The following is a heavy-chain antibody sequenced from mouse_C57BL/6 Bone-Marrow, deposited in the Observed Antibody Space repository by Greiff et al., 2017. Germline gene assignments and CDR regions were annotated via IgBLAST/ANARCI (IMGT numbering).Heavy chain of an antibody. CDR1: GFTFTDYY. D-gene: IGHD1-1*01. Sequence: EVKLVESGGGLVQPGGSLSLSCAASGFTFTDYYMSWVRQPPGKALEWLGFISNKANGYTTEYSTSVKGRFTISRDNSQGILYLRMNTLRADDSATYYCARYNRCGSSSFAYWGQGTLVTVSA. V-gene: IGHV7-3*01. CDR2: ISNKANGYTT. J-gene: IGHJ3*01. CDR3: ARYNRCGSSSFAY.